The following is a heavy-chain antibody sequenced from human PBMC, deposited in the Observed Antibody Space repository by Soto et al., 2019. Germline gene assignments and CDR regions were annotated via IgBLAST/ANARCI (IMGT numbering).Heavy chain of an antibody. CDR2: IYYSGST. V-gene: IGHV4-61*01. CDR1: GGSVSSGSNY. CDR3: ARAKWENYAFDI. D-gene: IGHD1-26*01. J-gene: IGHJ3*02. Sequence: PSETLSLTCTVSGGSVSSGSNYWSWIRQPPGKGLEWIGYIYYSGSTNYNPSLKSRVTISVDTSKNQFSLKLSYLTAADTAVYYCARAKWENYAFDIWGQGTMVTVSS.